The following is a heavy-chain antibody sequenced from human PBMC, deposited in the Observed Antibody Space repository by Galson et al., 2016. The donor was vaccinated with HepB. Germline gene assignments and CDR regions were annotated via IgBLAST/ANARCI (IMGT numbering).Heavy chain of an antibody. D-gene: IGHD2/OR15-2a*01. V-gene: IGHV5-51*01. CDR1: GYKFTSLW. CDR2: IYPGDSDT. CDR3: ARRGIDAGSDF. J-gene: IGHJ4*02. Sequence: QSGAEVKEAGDSLRISCETSGYKFTSLWIAWVRHRPGKGLEWMGNIYPGDSDTRYSPSFQGQVIISADKSINTVYLQWTSLKASDTAIYYCARRGIDAGSDFWGPGTHVSVSS.